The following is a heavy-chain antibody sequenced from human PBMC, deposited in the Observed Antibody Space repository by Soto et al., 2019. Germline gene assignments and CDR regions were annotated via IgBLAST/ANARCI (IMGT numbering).Heavy chain of an antibody. CDR3: ARDGVYYYNSGSESDC. V-gene: IGHV1-69*13. D-gene: IGHD3-10*01. J-gene: IGHJ4*02. CDR2: IIPIFGTP. CDR1: GGTFSRYA. Sequence: SLKVSCKVSGGTFSRYAISWVRQAPGQGLEWMGGIIPIFGTPNYAQKFQGRVTITADESTSTAYMELSSLRSEDTAVYYCARDGVYYYNSGSESDCWGQGTLVTVSS.